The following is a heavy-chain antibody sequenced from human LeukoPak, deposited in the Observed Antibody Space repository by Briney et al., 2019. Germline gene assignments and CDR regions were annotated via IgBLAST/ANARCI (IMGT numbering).Heavy chain of an antibody. D-gene: IGHD6-19*01. Sequence: SETLSLTCIVSGGLLSGYYWSWIRQPPGKGLEWIGEINHSGSTNYNPSLKSRVTISVDTSKNQFSLKLSSVTAADTAVYYCARGLSRAGDSDYWGQGTLVTVSS. V-gene: IGHV4-34*01. CDR3: ARGLSRAGDSDY. CDR1: GGLLSGYY. J-gene: IGHJ4*02. CDR2: INHSGST.